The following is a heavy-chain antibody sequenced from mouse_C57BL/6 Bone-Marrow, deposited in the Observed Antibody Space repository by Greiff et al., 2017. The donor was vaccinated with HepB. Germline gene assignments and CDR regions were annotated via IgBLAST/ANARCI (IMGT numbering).Heavy chain of an antibody. D-gene: IGHD1-1*01. CDR2: IDPSDSYT. CDR1: GYTFTSYW. V-gene: IGHV1-69*01. J-gene: IGHJ4*01. Sequence: QVQLQQPGAELVMPGASVKLSCKASGYTFTSYWMHWVKQRPGQGLEWIGEIDPSDSYTNYNQKFKGKSTLTVDKSSSTAYMQLSSLTSEDSAVYSCARGGGSSRDYAVDYWGRGTAVTVSA. CDR3: ARGGGSSRDYAVDY.